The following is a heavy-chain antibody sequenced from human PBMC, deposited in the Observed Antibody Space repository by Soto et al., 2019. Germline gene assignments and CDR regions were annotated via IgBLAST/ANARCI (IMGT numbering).Heavy chain of an antibody. CDR1: AITFTSSA. CDR3: AALGYCSGGSCYQPYFDY. V-gene: IGHV1-58*01. J-gene: IGHJ4*02. Sequence: AVTVSCTDCAITFTSSAVLWVRHARGKRLEWIGWIVVGSGNTNYAQKFQERVTITRDMSTSTAYMELSSLRSEDTAVYYCAALGYCSGGSCYQPYFDYWGQGTPVT. D-gene: IGHD2-15*01. CDR2: IVVGSGNT.